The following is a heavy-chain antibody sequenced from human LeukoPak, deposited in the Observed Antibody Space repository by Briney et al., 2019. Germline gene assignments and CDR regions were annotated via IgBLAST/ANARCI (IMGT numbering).Heavy chain of an antibody. D-gene: IGHD3-10*01. V-gene: IGHV4-39*02. Sequence: SETLSLTCSVSGGSISSSTYYWGWIRQPPGKGLEWIGSIYYSGSTYYKPSLKCRVTISVDTSKNQFSLKLSSVTAADTAVYYSARDGGDSGSGSYLKYWGQGSLVSVSA. CDR1: GGSISSSTYY. J-gene: IGHJ4*02. CDR2: IYYSGST. CDR3: ARDGGDSGSGSYLKY.